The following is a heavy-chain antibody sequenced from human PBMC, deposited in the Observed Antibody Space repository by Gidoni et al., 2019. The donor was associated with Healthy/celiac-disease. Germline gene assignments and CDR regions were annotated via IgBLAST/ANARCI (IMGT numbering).Heavy chain of an antibody. J-gene: IGHJ6*02. V-gene: IGHV1-69*04. CDR1: GGTFSRYA. CDR2: IIPILGIA. D-gene: IGHD3-16*02. CDR3: ARDCDYVWGSYRPPFGNSCYYGMDV. Sequence: QVQLVQSGAAVKKPGSSVKVSCKASGGTFSRYAISWVRQPPGQGLEWMGRIIPILGIANYAQKFQGRVTITADKSTSTAYMELSSLRSEDTAVYYCARDCDYVWGSYRPPFGNSCYYGMDVWGQGTTVTVSS.